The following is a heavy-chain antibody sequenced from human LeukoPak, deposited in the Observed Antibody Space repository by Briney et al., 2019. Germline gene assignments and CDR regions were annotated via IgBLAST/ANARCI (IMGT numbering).Heavy chain of an antibody. CDR1: GGSISSGGYY. J-gene: IGHJ1*01. Sequence: SETLSLTCTVSGGSISSGGYYWSWIRQHPGKGLEWIGYIYYSGSTYYNPSLKSRVTISVDKSKNQFSLKLSSVTAADTAVYFCASPRGDDSGGYYTWYFHHWGQGILVTVSS. D-gene: IGHD3-22*01. CDR3: ASPRGDDSGGYYTWYFHH. CDR2: IYYSGST. V-gene: IGHV4-31*03.